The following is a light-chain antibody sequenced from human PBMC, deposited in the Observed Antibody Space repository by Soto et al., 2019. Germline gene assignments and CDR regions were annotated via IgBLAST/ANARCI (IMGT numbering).Light chain of an antibody. Sequence: QSVLTQPASVSGSPGQSITISCTGTSSDVGRYNLVSWYQQHPGKAPKLMIYEVSKRPSGVSNLFSGSKSGNTASLTISGLQAEDEADYYCCSYAGSSTYVFGTGT. V-gene: IGLV2-23*02. CDR2: EVS. CDR3: CSYAGSSTYV. CDR1: SSDVGRYNL. J-gene: IGLJ1*01.